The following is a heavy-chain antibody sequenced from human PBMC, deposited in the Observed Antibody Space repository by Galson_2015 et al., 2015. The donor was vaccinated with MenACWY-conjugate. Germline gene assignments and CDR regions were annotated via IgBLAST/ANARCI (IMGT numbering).Heavy chain of an antibody. CDR2: VDGSDGST. CDR1: GFTFSSYA. J-gene: IGHJ4*02. V-gene: IGHV3-23*01. Sequence: SMRLSCAASGFTFSSYAMSWVGQAPGKGLEWLSTVDGSDGSTFYADCVRGRCTISRDNSKNTLYLQMNSLRAEDTAVYYCAKPDPMIGYRGRLDYWGKGTLVTVSS. CDR3: AKPDPMIGYRGRLDY. D-gene: IGHD5-12*01.